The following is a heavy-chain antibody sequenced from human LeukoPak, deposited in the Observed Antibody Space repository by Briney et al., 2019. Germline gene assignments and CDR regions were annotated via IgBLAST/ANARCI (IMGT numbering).Heavy chain of an antibody. D-gene: IGHD3-3*01. Sequence: SESLSLTCTVSGGSTSSSSYYWGWIRQPPGKGLEWIGSIYYSGSTYYNPSLKSRVTISVDTSKNQFSLKLSSVTAADTAVYYCARRLYYDFWSGYYTAHNFDYWGQGTLVTVSS. CDR2: IYYSGST. CDR3: ARRLYYDFWSGYYTAHNFDY. V-gene: IGHV4-39*07. CDR1: GGSTSSSSYY. J-gene: IGHJ4*02.